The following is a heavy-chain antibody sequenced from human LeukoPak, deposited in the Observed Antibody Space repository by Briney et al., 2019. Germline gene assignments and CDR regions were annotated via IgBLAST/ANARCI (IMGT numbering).Heavy chain of an antibody. CDR2: IYCSGST. D-gene: IGHD6-19*01. J-gene: IGHJ6*03. V-gene: IGHV4-59*01. Sequence: SETLSLTCTVSGGSISSYYWSWIRQPPGKGLEWIGYIYCSGSTNYNPSLKSRVTISVDTSKNQFSLKLSSVTAADTAVYYCARTVSSGWTSYYMDVWGKGTTVTVSS. CDR1: GGSISSYY. CDR3: ARTVSSGWTSYYMDV.